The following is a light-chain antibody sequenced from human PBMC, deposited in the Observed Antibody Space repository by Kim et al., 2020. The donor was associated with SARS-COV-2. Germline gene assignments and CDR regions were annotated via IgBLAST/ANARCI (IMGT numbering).Light chain of an antibody. J-gene: IGKJ4*01. CDR2: GAS. CDR1: QSVRSN. V-gene: IGKV3-15*01. CDR3: QQYNNWPPLT. Sequence: PGERAPPSCRASQSVRSNLAWYQQKPGQAPRLLIYGASTRATGIPARFSGSGSGTEFSLTISSLQSEDFAVYYCQQYNNWPPLTFGGGTKVDIK.